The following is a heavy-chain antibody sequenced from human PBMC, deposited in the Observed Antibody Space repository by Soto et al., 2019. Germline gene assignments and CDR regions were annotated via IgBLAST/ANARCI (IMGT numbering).Heavy chain of an antibody. CDR2: IAYDGSNK. D-gene: IGHD2-2*01. V-gene: IGHV3-30-3*01. Sequence: QVQLVESGGGVVQPGRSLRLSCAASGFTFSSYAMHWVRQAPGKGLEWVTLIAYDGSNKYYADSVRGRFTISRDNSKNTLYLQMNSLRAEDTAVYYCARRALYCSSTSCSSLDYWGQGTLVTVSS. J-gene: IGHJ4*02. CDR1: GFTFSSYA. CDR3: ARRALYCSSTSCSSLDY.